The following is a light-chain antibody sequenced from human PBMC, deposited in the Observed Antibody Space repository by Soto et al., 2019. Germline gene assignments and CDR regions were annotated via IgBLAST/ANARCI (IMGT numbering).Light chain of an antibody. V-gene: IGLV2-11*01. CDR2: DVT. CDR3: YSYAGTYTFV. CDR1: ANDVGGHNY. J-gene: IGLJ1*01. Sequence: QSALTQPRSVSGSPGQSATISCTGTANDVGGHNYVSWYQQRPGEAPKLLIYDVTERPSGVPDRFSGSKSGNTASLTISGLQTEDEADYYCYSYAGTYTFVFGTGTKVTV.